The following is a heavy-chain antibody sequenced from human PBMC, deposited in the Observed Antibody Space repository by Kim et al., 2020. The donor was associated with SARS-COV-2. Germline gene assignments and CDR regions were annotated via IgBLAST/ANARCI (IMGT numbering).Heavy chain of an antibody. CDR1: GGSFSGYY. Sequence: SETLSLTCAVYGGSFSGYYWSWIRQPPGKGLEWIGEINHSGSTNYNPSLKSRVTISVDTSKNQFSLKLSSVTAADTAVYYCARISLGYCSGGSCSTYYY. CDR2: INHSGST. CDR3: ARISLGYCSGGSCSTYYY. V-gene: IGHV4-34*01. J-gene: IGHJ6*01. D-gene: IGHD2-15*01.